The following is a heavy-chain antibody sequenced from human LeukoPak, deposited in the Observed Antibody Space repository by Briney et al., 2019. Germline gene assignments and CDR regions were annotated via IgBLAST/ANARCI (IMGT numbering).Heavy chain of an antibody. D-gene: IGHD2/OR15-2a*01. CDR3: TTSYGVFDY. CDR2: ISWNSGSI. V-gene: IGHV3-9*01. CDR1: GFTFDDYA. J-gene: IGHJ4*02. Sequence: GGSLRLSCAASGFTFDDYAMHWVRQAPGKGLEWVSGISWNSGSIGYADSVKGRFTISRDNAKNSLYLQMSSLRAEDTAVYYCTTSYGVFDYWGQGTLVTVSS.